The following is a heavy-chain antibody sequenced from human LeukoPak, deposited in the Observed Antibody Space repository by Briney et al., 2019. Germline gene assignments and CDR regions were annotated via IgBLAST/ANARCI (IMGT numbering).Heavy chain of an antibody. CDR2: IYDSGIT. J-gene: IGHJ6*03. V-gene: IGHV4-4*02. CDR3: ARALPPSSSSVYYYYYMDV. D-gene: IGHD6-6*01. CDR1: AGSIRSSSW. Sequence: KPSETLSLTCSVSAGSIRSSSWWSWVRQSPVKGLEWIGEIYDSGITNYNPSLKSRVTISVDTSKNQFSLQLSSVTAADTAVYYCARALPPSSSSVYYYYYMDVWGKGTTVTVSS.